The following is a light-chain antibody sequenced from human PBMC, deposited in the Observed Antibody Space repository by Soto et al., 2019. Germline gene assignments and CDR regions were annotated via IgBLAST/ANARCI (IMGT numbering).Light chain of an antibody. J-gene: IGLJ7*01. Sequence: QSALTQPASVSGSPGQSITISCTGTSSDVGNYNYVSWFQQHPGKAPKLIIFEVSYRPSGISNRFSGSKSGNTASLTISGLQAEDEAVYYCRSYTTSSTLVFGPGTQLTVL. CDR3: RSYTTSSTLV. CDR2: EVS. CDR1: SSDVGNYNY. V-gene: IGLV2-14*01.